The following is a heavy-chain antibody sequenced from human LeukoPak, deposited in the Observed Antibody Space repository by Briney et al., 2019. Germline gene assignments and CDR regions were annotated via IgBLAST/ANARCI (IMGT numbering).Heavy chain of an antibody. CDR1: GFTFSDYY. D-gene: IGHD1-1*01. V-gene: IGHV3-11*03. Sequence: GGSLRLSCAGFGFTFSDYYMSWIRQAPGKGLEWVSYISKSGSDTNFADSVKGRFTISRDNAKNSLYLQMNSLRAEDTAVYYCARVGATGTADYWGQGTLVTVSS. CDR3: ARVGATGTADY. CDR2: ISKSGSDT. J-gene: IGHJ4*02.